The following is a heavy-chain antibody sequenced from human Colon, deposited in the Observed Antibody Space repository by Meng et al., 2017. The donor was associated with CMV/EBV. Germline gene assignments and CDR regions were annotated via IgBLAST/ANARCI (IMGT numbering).Heavy chain of an antibody. CDR1: GFTFSDYG. CDR2: VLYDGSRK. D-gene: IGHD3-10*01. Sequence: QVQLVESGGGVVQPGGSLRLSCAASGFTFSDYGMHWLRQAPGKGLEWVAFVLYDGSRKYYGDSVKGRFSISRDNSKNTLYLQMNSLRADDMAVYYCVKDQCRGWGQGTLVTVSS. CDR3: VKDQCRG. J-gene: IGHJ4*02. V-gene: IGHV3-30*02.